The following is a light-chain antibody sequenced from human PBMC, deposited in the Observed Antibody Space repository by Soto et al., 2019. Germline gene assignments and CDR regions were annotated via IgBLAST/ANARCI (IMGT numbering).Light chain of an antibody. J-gene: IGKJ2*01. CDR3: QQYGSSPRT. Sequence: EIVLTQSPGTLSLSPGERATLSCRASQSVSSSYLAWYQQKPGQAPRLLIYGASSRATGIPDRLSGSCSGTDFTLTISRLEPEDFAVYYCQQYGSSPRTFGQGTKLEIK. CDR2: GAS. V-gene: IGKV3-20*01. CDR1: QSVSSSY.